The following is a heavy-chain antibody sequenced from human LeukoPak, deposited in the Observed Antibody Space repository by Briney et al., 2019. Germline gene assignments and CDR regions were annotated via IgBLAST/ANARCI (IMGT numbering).Heavy chain of an antibody. CDR1: GYTFTSYG. V-gene: IGHV1-18*01. CDR2: ISAYNGNT. Sequence: ASVKVSCKASGYTFTSYGISWVRQAPGQGLEWMGWISAYNGNTNYAQRLQGRVTMTTDTSTSTAYMELRSLRSDDTAVYYCARGDIVVVPAAMGLLDPWGQGTLVTVSS. J-gene: IGHJ5*02. D-gene: IGHD2-2*01. CDR3: ARGDIVVVPAAMGLLDP.